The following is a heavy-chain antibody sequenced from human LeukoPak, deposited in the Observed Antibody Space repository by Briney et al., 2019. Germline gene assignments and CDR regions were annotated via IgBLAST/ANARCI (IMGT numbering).Heavy chain of an antibody. CDR1: GFTFSSYG. Sequence: GGSLRLSCAASGFTFSSYGMHWVRHAPGKGLEWVAFIRYDGSNKYYADCVKGRFTISRDNSKNTLYLQMNSLRAEDTAVYYCAKSSRLDIVATILGDWGQGTLVTVSS. CDR3: AKSSRLDIVATILGD. J-gene: IGHJ4*02. CDR2: IRYDGSNK. D-gene: IGHD5-12*01. V-gene: IGHV3-30*02.